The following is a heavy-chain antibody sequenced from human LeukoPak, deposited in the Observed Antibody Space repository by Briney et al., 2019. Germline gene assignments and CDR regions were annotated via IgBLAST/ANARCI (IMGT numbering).Heavy chain of an antibody. CDR2: IYYIGST. J-gene: IGHJ4*02. CDR3: AAWGNYDSSGYRRIDY. CDR1: GGSISSGDYY. Sequence: SETLSLTCTVSGGSISSGDYYWSWIRQPPGKGLEWIGYIYYIGSTYYNPSLKSRVTISVDTSKNQFSLKLSSVTAADTAVYYCAAWGNYDSSGYRRIDYWGQGTLVTVSS. D-gene: IGHD3-22*01. V-gene: IGHV4-30-4*01.